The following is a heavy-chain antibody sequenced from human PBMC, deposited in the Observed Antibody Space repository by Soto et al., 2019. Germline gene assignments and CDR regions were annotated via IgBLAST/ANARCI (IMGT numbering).Heavy chain of an antibody. D-gene: IGHD1-26*01. J-gene: IGHJ5*02. CDR3: ARGEWADRFAN. Sequence: PSETLSLTCTVSGGSISSSSYYWGWIRQPPGKGLEWIGSIYYSGSTYYNPSLKSRVTISVATSKSQFSLRMTSVTAADTAIYYCARGEWADRFANWGQGTLVTVSS. V-gene: IGHV4-39*07. CDR2: IYYSGST. CDR1: GGSISSSSYY.